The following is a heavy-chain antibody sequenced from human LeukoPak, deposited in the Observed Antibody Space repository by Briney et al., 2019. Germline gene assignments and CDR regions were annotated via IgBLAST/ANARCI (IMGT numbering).Heavy chain of an antibody. CDR3: ARQQGLTNWDAFDI. CDR1: GYTFTDYY. J-gene: IGHJ3*02. Sequence: ASVKVSCKASGYTFTDYYMHWVRQAPGQGLEWMGIIYPGDSDTRYSPSFQGQVTISADKSISTAYLQWSSLKASDTAMYYCARQQGLTNWDAFDIWGQGTMVTVSS. V-gene: IGHV5-51*01. CDR2: IYPGDSDT. D-gene: IGHD1-1*01.